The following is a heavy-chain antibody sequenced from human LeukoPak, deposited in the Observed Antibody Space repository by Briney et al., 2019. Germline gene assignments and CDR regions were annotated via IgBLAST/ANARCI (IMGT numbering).Heavy chain of an antibody. CDR3: ARRGAIVVVPAAHDAFDI. V-gene: IGHV4-4*02. CDR2: IYHSGST. J-gene: IGHJ3*02. Sequence: PSETLSLTCAVSGGSISSSNWWTWVRQPPGKGLEWIGEIYHSGSTNYNPSLKSRVTISVDKSKNQFSLKLSSVTAADTAVYYCARRGAIVVVPAAHDAFDIWGQGTMVTVSS. CDR1: GGSISSSNW. D-gene: IGHD2-2*01.